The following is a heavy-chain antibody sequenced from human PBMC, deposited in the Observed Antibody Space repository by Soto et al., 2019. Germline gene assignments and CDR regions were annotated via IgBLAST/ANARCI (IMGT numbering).Heavy chain of an antibody. D-gene: IGHD3-10*01. CDR3: ARDRRYYYSSGSYYPYFDY. V-gene: IGHV3-11*01. CDR2: ISSSGSAI. Sequence: QVQLVESGGGLVKPGGSLRLSCAASGFTFSDYSMSWIRQAPGKGLEWVSYISSSGSAIYYADYVKGRFTISRDNAKNSLYLQMNSLRAEDTAVYYCARDRRYYYSSGSYYPYFDYWGQGTLVTVSS. CDR1: GFTFSDYS. J-gene: IGHJ4*02.